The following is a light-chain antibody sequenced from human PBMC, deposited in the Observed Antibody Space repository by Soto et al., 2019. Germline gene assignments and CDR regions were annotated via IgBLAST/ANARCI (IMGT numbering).Light chain of an antibody. J-gene: IGKJ4*01. CDR2: GAS. CDR1: QSVGSN. V-gene: IGKV3-15*01. CDR3: QQYNDWPPLT. Sequence: EIVMTQSPASLSVSPGERATRSCRASQSVGSNLAWYQQKPCRAPRLLIYGASSRATGIPAKFSGSGSGTDFTLTISSLQSEDFAVYYCQQYNDWPPLTVGGGTKVEIK.